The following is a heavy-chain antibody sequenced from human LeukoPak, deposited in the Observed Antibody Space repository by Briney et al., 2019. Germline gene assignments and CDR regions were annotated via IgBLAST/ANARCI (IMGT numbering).Heavy chain of an antibody. CDR2: INTNTGNP. CDR3: ARDQDSGSYFAYYYGMDV. D-gene: IGHD1-26*01. J-gene: IGHJ6*02. Sequence: ASVKVSCKASGYTFTSYAMNWVRQAPGQGLEWMGWINTNTGNPTYAQGFTGRFVYSLDTSVSTAYLQISSLKAEDTAVYYCARDQDSGSYFAYYYGMDVWGQGTTVTVSS. CDR1: GYTFTSYA. V-gene: IGHV7-4-1*02.